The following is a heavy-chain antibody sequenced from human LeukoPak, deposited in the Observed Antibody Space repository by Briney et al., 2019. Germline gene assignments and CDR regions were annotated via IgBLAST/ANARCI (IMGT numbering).Heavy chain of an antibody. CDR1: GYTFTSYA. Sequence: GASVKVSCKASGYTFTSYAMHWVRQAPGQRLEWMGWINAGNGNTKYSQEFQGRVTITRDTSASTAYMELSSLRSGDMAVYYCARETYSSSWKNWFDPWGQGTLVTVSS. J-gene: IGHJ5*02. D-gene: IGHD6-13*01. V-gene: IGHV1-3*03. CDR3: ARETYSSSWKNWFDP. CDR2: INAGNGNT.